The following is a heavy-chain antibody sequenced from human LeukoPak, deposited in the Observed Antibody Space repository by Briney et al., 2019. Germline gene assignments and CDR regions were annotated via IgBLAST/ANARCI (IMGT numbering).Heavy chain of an antibody. Sequence: ASVKVSCKASGYTFTAYYMHWVRQAPGQGLEWMGWINPNSGVTNYAQRFQGWVTMTADTSAGTVYMELGRLRSDDTAIYYCARGRCSNTACYYAPGFDYWGQGTLVTVSS. CDR2: INPNSGVT. CDR3: ARGRCSNTACYYAPGFDY. D-gene: IGHD2-2*01. J-gene: IGHJ4*02. V-gene: IGHV1-2*04. CDR1: GYTFTAYY.